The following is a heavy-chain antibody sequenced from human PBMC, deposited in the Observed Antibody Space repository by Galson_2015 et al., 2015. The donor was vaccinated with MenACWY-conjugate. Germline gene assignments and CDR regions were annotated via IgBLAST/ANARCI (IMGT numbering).Heavy chain of an antibody. CDR1: GFTLGTYW. CDR2: IKQGGSEK. Sequence: SPRLSCAASGFTLGTYWMSWVRQAPGKGLEWVANIKQGGSEKYYVDSVKGRFAISRDNAKSSLYLQMNSLRAEDTAVYYCARIAAAVTEPYFDYWGQGTLVTVSS. J-gene: IGHJ4*02. V-gene: IGHV3-7*01. CDR3: ARIAAAVTEPYFDY. D-gene: IGHD6-13*01.